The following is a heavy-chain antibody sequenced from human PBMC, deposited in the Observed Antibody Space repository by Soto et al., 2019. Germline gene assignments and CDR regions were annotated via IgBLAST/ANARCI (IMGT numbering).Heavy chain of an antibody. CDR3: ARGGVEPQRRITIFGVVMSSFFDH. D-gene: IGHD3-3*01. CDR2: ISSSSSTI. J-gene: IGHJ4*02. CDR1: GFTFSSYS. Sequence: GSLRLSCAASGFTFSSYSMNWIRQAPGKGLEWVSYISSSSSTIYYADSVKGRFTISRDNAKNSLYLQMNSLRAEDTAVYYCARGGVEPQRRITIFGVVMSSFFDHWRQGT. V-gene: IGHV3-48*01.